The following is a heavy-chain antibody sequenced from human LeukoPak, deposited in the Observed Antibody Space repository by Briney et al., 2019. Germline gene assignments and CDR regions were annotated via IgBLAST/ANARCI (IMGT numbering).Heavy chain of an antibody. D-gene: IGHD3-3*01. J-gene: IGHJ3*02. V-gene: IGHV3-7*01. CDR1: GFTFSSYW. Sequence: PGGSLRLSCAASGFTFSSYWMSWVRQAPGKGLEWVANIKQDGSEKYYVDSVKGRFTISRDNAKNSLYLQMNSLRAEDTAVYYCARDPLPTGGYDFWSGYYTVNAFDIWGQGTMVTVSS. CDR3: ARDPLPTGGYDFWSGYYTVNAFDI. CDR2: IKQDGSEK.